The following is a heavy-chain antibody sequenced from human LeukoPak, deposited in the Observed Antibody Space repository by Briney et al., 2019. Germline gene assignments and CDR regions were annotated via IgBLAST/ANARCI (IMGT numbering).Heavy chain of an antibody. D-gene: IGHD4-23*01. V-gene: IGHV4-39*07. J-gene: IGHJ5*02. CDR3: ARVRYLRVVKGGANWFDP. CDR1: GGSISSSSYY. Sequence: PSETLSLTCTVSGGSISSSSYYWGWIRQPPGKGLEWIGSIYYSGSTYYNPSLKSRVTISVDTSKNQFSLKLSSVTAADTAVYCCARVRYLRVVKGGANWFDPWGQGTLVTVSS. CDR2: IYYSGST.